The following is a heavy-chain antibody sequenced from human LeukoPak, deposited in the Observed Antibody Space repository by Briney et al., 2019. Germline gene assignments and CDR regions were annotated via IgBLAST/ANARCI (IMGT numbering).Heavy chain of an antibody. CDR1: GYTFTSYG. D-gene: IGHD2-21*02. J-gene: IGHJ6*02. CDR3: ARDSYCGGDCYYYYYGMDV. CDR2: ISAYNGNT. V-gene: IGHV1-18*01. Sequence: ASVKVSCKASGYTFTSYGISWVRQAPGQGLEWMGWISAYNGNTNYAQKLQGRVTMTTDTSTSTAYMELRSLRSDDTAVYYCARDSYCGGDCYYYYYGMDVWGQGTTVTVSS.